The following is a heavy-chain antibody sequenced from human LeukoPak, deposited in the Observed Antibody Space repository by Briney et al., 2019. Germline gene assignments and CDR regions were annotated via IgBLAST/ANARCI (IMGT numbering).Heavy chain of an antibody. J-gene: IGHJ4*02. CDR3: AKSAMAIAAAGIDY. V-gene: IGHV3-74*01. D-gene: IGHD6-13*01. CDR2: INSDGSVT. Sequence: GGSLRLSCAASGFTFSSYWMHWVRQAPGKGLVWVSRINSDGSVTNYADSVKGRFTIFRDNAKNTLYLQMDSLRAEDTAVYYCAKSAMAIAAAGIDYWGQGTLVTVSS. CDR1: GFTFSSYW.